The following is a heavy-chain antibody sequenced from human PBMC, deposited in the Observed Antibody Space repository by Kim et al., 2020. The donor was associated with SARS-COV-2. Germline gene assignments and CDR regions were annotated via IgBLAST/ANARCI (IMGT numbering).Heavy chain of an antibody. D-gene: IGHD6-6*01. J-gene: IGHJ4*02. CDR2: ISYDGSNK. CDR1: GFTFSSYG. Sequence: GGSLRLSCAASGFTFSSYGMHWVRQAPGKGLEWVAVISYDGSNKYYADSVKGRFTISRDNSKNTLYLQMNSLRAEDTAVYYCAKGYGSSSSLADYWGQGT. V-gene: IGHV3-30*18. CDR3: AKGYGSSSSLADY.